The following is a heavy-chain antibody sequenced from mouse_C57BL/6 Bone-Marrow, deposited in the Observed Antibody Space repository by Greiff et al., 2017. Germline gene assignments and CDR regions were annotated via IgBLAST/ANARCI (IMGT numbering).Heavy chain of an antibody. CDR1: GYTFTSYW. CDR2: IHPSDSDT. V-gene: IGHV1-74*01. D-gene: IGHD2-4*01. J-gene: IGHJ3*01. Sequence: QVQLKQPGAELVKPGASVKVSCKASGYTFTSYWMHWVKQRPGQGLEWIGRIHPSDSDTNYNQKFKGKATLTVDKSSSTAYMQLSSLTSEDSAVYYCAISRYYDYDRFAYWGQGTLVTVSA. CDR3: AISRYYDYDRFAY.